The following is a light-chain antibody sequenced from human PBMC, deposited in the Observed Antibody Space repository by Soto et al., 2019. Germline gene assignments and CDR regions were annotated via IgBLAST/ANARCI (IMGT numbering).Light chain of an antibody. Sequence: DIQVTQSPSSLSASVGDRVSITCQASQNINNYLNWYQQKPGRAPKLLIYDASSLETGVPSRFSGSGSGTDFTLTISSLQPEDFATYYCQQYDNLPLIFGQGTRLEIK. V-gene: IGKV1-33*01. CDR3: QQYDNLPLI. CDR1: QNINNY. CDR2: DAS. J-gene: IGKJ5*01.